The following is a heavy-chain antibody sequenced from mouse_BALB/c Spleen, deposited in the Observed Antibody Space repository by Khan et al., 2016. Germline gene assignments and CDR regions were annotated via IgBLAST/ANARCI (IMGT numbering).Heavy chain of an antibody. CDR3: ARDEGGLLFDY. J-gene: IGHJ2*01. Sequence: EVELVESGGGLVQPGGSLRLSCATSEFTFTDYYMNWVRQPPGKALEWLGFIRNKANGFTTEYSASVRGRFTISRDTFQSILYLQMNTLRAEDSGTYYCARDEGGLLFDYWGQGTTLTVSS. D-gene: IGHD3-1*01. CDR1: EFTFTDYY. CDR2: IRNKANGFTT. V-gene: IGHV7-3*02.